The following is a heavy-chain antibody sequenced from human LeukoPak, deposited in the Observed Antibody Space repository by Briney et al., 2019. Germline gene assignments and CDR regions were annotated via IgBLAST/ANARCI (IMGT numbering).Heavy chain of an antibody. Sequence: PSETLSLTCAVYGGSFSGYYWSWICHPPGKGLEWIGKISHSGSTNYNPSLKSRVTISIDTSKNQFSLKLNSVTAADTALFYCARGKFETVRGFLYHYYGMDVWGQGTTVTVSS. D-gene: IGHD3-10*01. CDR2: ISHSGST. CDR3: ARGKFETVRGFLYHYYGMDV. CDR1: GGSFSGYY. J-gene: IGHJ6*02. V-gene: IGHV4-34*01.